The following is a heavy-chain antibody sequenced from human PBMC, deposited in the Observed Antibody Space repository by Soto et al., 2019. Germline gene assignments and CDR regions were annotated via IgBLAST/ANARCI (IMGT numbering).Heavy chain of an antibody. Sequence: EVQLVEAGGGLVQPGRSLRLSCVGSGFTFDDYAMHWVRQAAGKGLEWVSGISWDSDTIEYADSVQGRFTISRDNAKNSLYLQMNSLRLEDTALYFCAKDMTPNYSETYAYAAFDKWGLGTIITVSS. V-gene: IGHV3-9*01. CDR3: AKDMTPNYSETYAYAAFDK. J-gene: IGHJ3*02. CDR1: GFTFDDYA. CDR2: ISWDSDTI. D-gene: IGHD3-16*01.